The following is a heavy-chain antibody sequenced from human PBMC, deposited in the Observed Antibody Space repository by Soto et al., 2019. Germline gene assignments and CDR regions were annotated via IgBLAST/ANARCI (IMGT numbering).Heavy chain of an antibody. J-gene: IGHJ5*02. D-gene: IGHD2-2*01. V-gene: IGHV3-48*03. CDR1: GFTFSNYE. Sequence: PVGSLILSCAASGFTFSNYEMNWVRQAPGNEPEWISYIGTSGDTMYYADSVRGRFTVSRDNAKNSLFLQMTSLRAEDTAVYYCAREHGYQVKYMYNWLDPWGQGNLVTVSS. CDR2: IGTSGDTM. CDR3: AREHGYQVKYMYNWLDP.